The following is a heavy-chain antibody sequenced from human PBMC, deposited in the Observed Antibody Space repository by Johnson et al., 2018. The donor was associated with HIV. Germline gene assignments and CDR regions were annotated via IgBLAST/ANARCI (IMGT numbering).Heavy chain of an antibody. CDR2: IKSKSDGGTT. D-gene: IGHD3-16*01. J-gene: IGHJ3*02. V-gene: IGHV3-15*01. CDR1: GFIFSSYW. CDR3: TTDRRHGGGI. Sequence: EQLVESGGGVVQSGRSLRLSCAASGFIFSSYWMSWVRQAPGKGLEWVGRIKSKSDGGTTNYAAPVTGRFPMSRDDSKNTLYQQMNSLKTEDTGVYYGTTDRRHGGGIWGQGTMVTCSS.